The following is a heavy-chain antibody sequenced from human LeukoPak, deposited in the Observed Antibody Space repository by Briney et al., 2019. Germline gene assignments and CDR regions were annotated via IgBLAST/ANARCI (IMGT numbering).Heavy chain of an antibody. CDR1: RYTFIGYY. CDR3: ARVPSRQLVPDY. CDR2: INPNSGGT. Sequence: ASVKVSCKASRYTFIGYYMHWVRQAPGQGLEWMGWINPNSGGTNYAQKFQGRVTMTRDTSISTAYMELSRLRSDDTAVYYCARVPSRQLVPDYWGQGTLVTVSS. V-gene: IGHV1-2*02. J-gene: IGHJ4*02. D-gene: IGHD6-13*01.